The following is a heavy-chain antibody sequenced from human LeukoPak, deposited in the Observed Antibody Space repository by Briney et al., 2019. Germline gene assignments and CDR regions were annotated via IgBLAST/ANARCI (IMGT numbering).Heavy chain of an antibody. D-gene: IGHD7-27*01. V-gene: IGHV4-59*08. CDR3: ARHSQHSRDLGSARNLDY. J-gene: IGHJ4*02. Sequence: PSETLSLTCTVSGGSISSYYWSWIRHPPGKGLEWIGYIHNSGSTNYNPSLRSRVTISVDTSKNLFSLRLTSVTAADTAVYYCARHSQHSRDLGSARNLDYWGQGTLVTVSS. CDR1: GGSISSYY. CDR2: IHNSGST.